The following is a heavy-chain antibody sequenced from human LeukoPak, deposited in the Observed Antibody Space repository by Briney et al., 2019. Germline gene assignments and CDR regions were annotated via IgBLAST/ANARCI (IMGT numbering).Heavy chain of an antibody. Sequence: SETLSLTCTVSGGSITSGTYYWGWIRQPPGKVLEWIGTIYFSGSTYYNPSLKSRVTVSIDTSKNQFSLELTSVTAADTAVYYCTKHASRFDSWGQGTLVTVSS. CDR1: GGSITSGTYY. CDR2: IYFSGST. CDR3: TKHASRFDS. J-gene: IGHJ4*02. V-gene: IGHV4-39*01. D-gene: IGHD3-16*01.